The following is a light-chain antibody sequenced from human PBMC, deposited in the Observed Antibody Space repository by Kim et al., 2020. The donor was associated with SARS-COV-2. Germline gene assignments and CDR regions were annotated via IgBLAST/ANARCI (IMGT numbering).Light chain of an antibody. J-gene: IGLJ3*02. CDR2: DTG. CDR1: TGPETRGHY. V-gene: IGLV7-46*01. CDR3: LLYCSGPRV. Sequence: PGGTLTLSCGASTGPETRGHYPYWAEQKPGLNRRTLIFDTGSKQSWTPARFSGSLLGGKAALILSGALPEDEAEYYCLLYCSGPRVFGGGTQLTVL.